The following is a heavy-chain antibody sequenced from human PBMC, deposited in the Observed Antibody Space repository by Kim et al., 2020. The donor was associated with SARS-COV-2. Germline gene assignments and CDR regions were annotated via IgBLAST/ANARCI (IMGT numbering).Heavy chain of an antibody. D-gene: IGHD3-9*01. Sequence: GGSLRLSCAASGFTFGDYAMHWVRQAPGKGLEWVSGISWNSGSIGYADSVKGRFTISRDNAKNSLYLQMNSLRAEDTALYYCAKDMAPGVPLNYDILTGYYRLWGYGMDVWGQGTPVTVSS. V-gene: IGHV3-9*01. CDR1: GFTFGDYA. CDR2: ISWNSGSI. J-gene: IGHJ6*02. CDR3: AKDMAPGVPLNYDILTGYYRLWGYGMDV.